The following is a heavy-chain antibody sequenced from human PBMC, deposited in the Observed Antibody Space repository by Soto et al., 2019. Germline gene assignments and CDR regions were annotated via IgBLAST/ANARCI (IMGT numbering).Heavy chain of an antibody. V-gene: IGHV1-46*01. CDR2: INPSGGGT. J-gene: IGHJ4*02. Sequence: QVQLVQSGAEVKKPGASVKVSCKTSGFTFTSYCMHWVRQAPGQGLEWMGIINPSGGGTSYAQKFQGRVTMTRDTSTSTVYMEMSSLRYEDTAMYYCATYYGAREGSSGWPFDYWGQGTLVTVSS. D-gene: IGHD6-19*01. CDR3: ATYYGAREGSSGWPFDY. CDR1: GFTFTSYC.